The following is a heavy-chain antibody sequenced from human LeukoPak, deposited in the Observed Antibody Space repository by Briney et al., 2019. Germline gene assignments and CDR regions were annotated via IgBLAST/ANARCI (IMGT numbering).Heavy chain of an antibody. Sequence: SGTLSLTCAVSGGSISSSNWWSWVRQPPGKGLEWIGEIYHSGSTNYNPSLKSRVTISVDKSKNQFSLRLSSVTAADTAVYYCARVRGVDTAMVFDLWGRGTLVTVSS. V-gene: IGHV4-4*02. CDR3: ARVRGVDTAMVFDL. CDR1: GGSISSSNW. CDR2: IYHSGST. D-gene: IGHD5-18*01. J-gene: IGHJ2*01.